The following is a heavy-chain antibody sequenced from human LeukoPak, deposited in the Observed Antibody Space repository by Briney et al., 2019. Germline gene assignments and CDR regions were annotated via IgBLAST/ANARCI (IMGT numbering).Heavy chain of an antibody. J-gene: IGHJ4*02. Sequence: GGSLRLSCAASGFTFSSYGMHWVRQAPGKGLEWVAVIWYDGSNKYYADSVKGRFTISRDNSKNTLHLQMNSLRAEDTAVYYCAKDLFRVGYGYLGYWGQGTLVTVSS. D-gene: IGHD5-18*01. CDR3: AKDLFRVGYGYLGY. V-gene: IGHV3-33*06. CDR1: GFTFSSYG. CDR2: IWYDGSNK.